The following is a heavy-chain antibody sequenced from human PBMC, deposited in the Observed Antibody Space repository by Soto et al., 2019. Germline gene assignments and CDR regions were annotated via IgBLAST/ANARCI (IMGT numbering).Heavy chain of an antibody. CDR1: GGTFSTYA. V-gene: IGHV1-69*12. CDR2: IIPMFGTA. Sequence: QVQLVQSGAEVKKPESSVKVSCKAPGGTFSTYAISWVRQAPGQGLEWMGGIIPMFGTANYAQRFQDRVTSTADEPTNTVYMGLSSLRSEATDVYCCASGIQLWLRRINNGYSGWGQGTLVTVSS. CDR3: ASGIQLWLRRINNGYSG. J-gene: IGHJ4*02. D-gene: IGHD5-18*01.